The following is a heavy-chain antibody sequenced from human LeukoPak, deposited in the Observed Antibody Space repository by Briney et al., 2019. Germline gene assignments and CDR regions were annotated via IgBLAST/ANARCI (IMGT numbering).Heavy chain of an antibody. D-gene: IGHD3-22*01. CDR3: ASSSGYPEIDY. J-gene: IGHJ4*02. V-gene: IGHV4-39*07. CDR2: NSGST. CDR1: GGSISSSSYY. Sequence: PSETLSLTCTVSGGSISSSSYYWGWVRQPPGKGLEWIGSNSGSTYYNPSLKSRVTISVDRSKNQFSLKLSSVTAADTAVYYCASSSGYPEIDYWGQGTLVTVSS.